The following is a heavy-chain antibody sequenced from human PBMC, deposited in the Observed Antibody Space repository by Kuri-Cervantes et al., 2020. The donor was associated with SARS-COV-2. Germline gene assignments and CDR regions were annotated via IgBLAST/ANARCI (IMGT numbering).Heavy chain of an antibody. CDR1: GFTFSDYD. CDR3: ARGAANYYMDV. D-gene: IGHD3-16*01. CDR2: IWYDGSNK. V-gene: IGHV3-33*01. J-gene: IGHJ6*03. Sequence: GGSLRLSCAASGFTFSDYDIHWVRQAPGKGLDWVALIWYDGSNKYYGDSVKGRFTISRDNSRNTVLLQMNILRAEDTAIYYCARGAANYYMDVWGTGTTVTVSS.